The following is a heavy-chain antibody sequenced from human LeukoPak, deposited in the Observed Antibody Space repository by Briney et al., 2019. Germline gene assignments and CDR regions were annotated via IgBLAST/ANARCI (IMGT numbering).Heavy chain of an antibody. CDR3: ARDQVYYYDSSGYYWDY. D-gene: IGHD3-22*01. CDR2: INPSGGST. J-gene: IGHJ4*02. V-gene: IGHV1-46*01. CDR1: GYTFTSYY. Sequence: ASVKVSCKASGYTFTSYYMHWVRQAPGQGLEWMGIINPSGGSTSYAQKFQGRVTMTRDTSTSTVYMELSSLRSEDTAVYYCARDQVYYYDSSGYYWDYWGQGTLVTVSS.